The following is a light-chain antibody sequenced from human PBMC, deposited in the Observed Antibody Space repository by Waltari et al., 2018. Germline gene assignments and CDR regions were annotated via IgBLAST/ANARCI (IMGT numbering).Light chain of an antibody. CDR2: AAS. CDR3: QQSNSFPLT. CDR1: QGINSW. Sequence: DIQMNQSPSSVSASVGDSVTITCRASQGINSWIGWYQEKPGNAPKLLIYAASSLQGGVPSRFSGRGYGTEFTLTITSLQPEDFAVYYCQQSNSFPLTFGGGTKVEI. V-gene: IGKV1-12*01. J-gene: IGKJ4*01.